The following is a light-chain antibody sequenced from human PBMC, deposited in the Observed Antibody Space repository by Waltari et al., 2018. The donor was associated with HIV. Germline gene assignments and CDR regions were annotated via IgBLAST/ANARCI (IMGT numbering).Light chain of an antibody. CDR3: CSYAGAYTVI. CDR2: DVS. Sequence: QSALTQPRSVSGSPGQSVTISCTGTSSDVCAYDYASWYQQHPGKAPKLIIYDVSQRPAGVPFRFSGSKSCDTASLTSSGLQGEDEAEYYCCSYAGAYTVILGGGTKLTVL. J-gene: IGLJ2*01. CDR1: SSDVCAYDY. V-gene: IGLV2-11*01.